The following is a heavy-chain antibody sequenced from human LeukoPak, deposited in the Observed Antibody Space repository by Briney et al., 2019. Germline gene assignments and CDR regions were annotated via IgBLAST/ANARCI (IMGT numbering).Heavy chain of an antibody. V-gene: IGHV3-7*01. Sequence: GGSLRLSCAASGFTFSRHYMSWVRQAPGKGLEWVANIKQDESDKFYVDSVRGRFTISRDNAKNSLYLQMNSLRVEDTAVYYCARESVTAGGDDAFDIWGQGTMVTVSS. D-gene: IGHD6-13*01. CDR3: ARESVTAGGDDAFDI. CDR2: IKQDESDK. CDR1: GFTFSRHY. J-gene: IGHJ3*02.